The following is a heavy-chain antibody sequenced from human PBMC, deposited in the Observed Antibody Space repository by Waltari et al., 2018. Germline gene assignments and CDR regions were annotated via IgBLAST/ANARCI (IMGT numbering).Heavy chain of an antibody. CDR2: GGASMDRA. CDR1: GYNFNDYG. J-gene: IGHJ4*02. V-gene: IGHV1-18*01. Sequence: QVQLVQSGAEVRKPGASVEVSCKTFGYNFNDYGVSWGRQAPGQGLEWMGWGGASMDRAYTAQRFQDRLTMTAHTSTTTAYMELKSLTSDDTAVYFCARAPYRVLSINWYYFDAWGQGTLVTVSS. CDR3: ARAPYRVLSINWYYFDA. D-gene: IGHD6-13*01.